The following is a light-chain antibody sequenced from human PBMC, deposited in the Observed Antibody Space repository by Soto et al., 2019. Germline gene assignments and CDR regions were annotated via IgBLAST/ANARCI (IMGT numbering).Light chain of an antibody. CDR1: QSVSNS. V-gene: IGKV3-11*01. CDR3: QQRYNWPPLT. CDR2: DAS. J-gene: IGKJ4*01. Sequence: EVVLTQSPATLSLSPGERASLSCRASQSVSNSLAWYQQKPGQPPRLIIYDASNRATGIPARFSGSGSGTDFTLTISSLEPEDFAVYYCQQRYNWPPLTFGGGTKVEIK.